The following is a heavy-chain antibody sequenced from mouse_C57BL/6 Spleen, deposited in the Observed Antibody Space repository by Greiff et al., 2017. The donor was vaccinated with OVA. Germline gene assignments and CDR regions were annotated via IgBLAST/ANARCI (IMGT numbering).Heavy chain of an antibody. CDR2: IYPGSGST. J-gene: IGHJ4*01. Sequence: VQLQQPGAELVKPGASVKMSCKASGYTFTSYWITWVQQRPGQGLEWIGDIYPGSGSTNYNEKFKSKATLTVDTSSSTAYMQLSSLTSEDSAVYYCARGTYDYDPYYYAMDYWGQGTSVTVSS. CDR3: ARGTYDYDPYYYAMDY. V-gene: IGHV1-55*01. D-gene: IGHD2-4*01. CDR1: GYTFTSYW.